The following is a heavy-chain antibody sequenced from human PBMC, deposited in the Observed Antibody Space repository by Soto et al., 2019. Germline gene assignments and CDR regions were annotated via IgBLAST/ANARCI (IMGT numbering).Heavy chain of an antibody. J-gene: IGHJ6*02. D-gene: IGHD4-17*01. CDR2: LYWNDNK. Sequence: QITLKESGPTLVKPTQTLTLTCTFSGFSLRTSGVGVGWIRQPPGKALEWLALLYWNDNKLYSPSLQSRLTITKDTSQNQVGLTLTNMDPVDKGTYYCAHPPGYGDYDFYDIGVDVWCQGNPVTVSS. CDR1: GFSLRTSGVG. V-gene: IGHV2-5*01. CDR3: AHPPGYGDYDFYDIGVDV.